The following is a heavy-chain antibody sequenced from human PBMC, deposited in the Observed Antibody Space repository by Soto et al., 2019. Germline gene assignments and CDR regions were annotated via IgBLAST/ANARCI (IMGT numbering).Heavy chain of an antibody. Sequence: GASVKVSCKASGGIFSSYGISWVRQAPGQGLEWMGGIIPIFGPTNYAQKFQGRVTITAAESTSTAYMELSSLRSDDTAVYYCARGRYSSSGRLQWDNAFDIWGQGTLVTVSS. CDR2: IIPIFGPT. J-gene: IGHJ3*02. CDR1: GGIFSSYG. V-gene: IGHV1-69*13. D-gene: IGHD6-6*01. CDR3: ARGRYSSSGRLQWDNAFDI.